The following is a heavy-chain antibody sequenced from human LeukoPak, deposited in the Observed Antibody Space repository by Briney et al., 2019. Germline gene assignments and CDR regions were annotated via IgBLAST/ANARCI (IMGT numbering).Heavy chain of an antibody. D-gene: IGHD3/OR15-3a*01. CDR1: GDRVSSNSGA. CDR2: TYYRSKWFN. V-gene: IGHV6-1*01. CDR3: ARDIGLGGQSYDAFDI. J-gene: IGHJ3*02. Sequence: SQTLSLTCAIFGDRVSSNSGAWNWIRQSPSRGLEWLGRTYYRSKWFNDYTLSVKSRIIINADTSKNQFSLQLRSVTPEDTAVYYCARDIGLGGQSYDAFDIWGQGTMVTVSS.